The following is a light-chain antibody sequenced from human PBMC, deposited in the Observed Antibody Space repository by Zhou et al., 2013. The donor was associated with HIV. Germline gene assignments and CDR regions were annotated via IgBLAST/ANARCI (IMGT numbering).Light chain of an antibody. V-gene: IGKV2-30*02. CDR1: QSLVHSDGNTY. J-gene: IGKJ1*01. CDR3: MQGTHWRS. Sequence: DVVMTQSPLSLPVTLGQPASIFCRSSQSLVHSDGNTYLYWFHQRPGQSPRRLIYKVSNRDSGVPDRFSGSGSGTDFTLKISRVEAEDVGVYYCMQGTHWRSFGLGTKAEIK. CDR2: KVS.